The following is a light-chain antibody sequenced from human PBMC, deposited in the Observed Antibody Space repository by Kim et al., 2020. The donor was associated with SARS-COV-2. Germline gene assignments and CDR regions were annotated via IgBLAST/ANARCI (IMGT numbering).Light chain of an antibody. CDR3: QQYDTLPWT. CDR1: LSVSDVY. CDR2: DAS. Sequence: SPGERATLSCRASLSVSDVYLAWYQQKPGQPPRLLMSDASNRAAGIPDRFSVSGSGTDFTLTISGVETEDSAVYYCQQYDTLPWTFGRGTKVDIK. J-gene: IGKJ1*01. V-gene: IGKV3-20*01.